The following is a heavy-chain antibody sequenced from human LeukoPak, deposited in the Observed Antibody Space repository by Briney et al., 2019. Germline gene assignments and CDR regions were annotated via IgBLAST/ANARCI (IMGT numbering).Heavy chain of an antibody. D-gene: IGHD3-22*01. CDR2: IYHSGST. CDR1: GGSISSSSYY. Sequence: SETLSLTCSVSGGSISSSSYYWGWIRQTPGKGLEWIGNIYHSGSTYYNPSLKSRATISKDTSKNQFSLRLSSVTAADTAIYYCARLPSTGYFHFDYWGQGTLVTVSS. V-gene: IGHV4-39*07. CDR3: ARLPSTGYFHFDY. J-gene: IGHJ4*02.